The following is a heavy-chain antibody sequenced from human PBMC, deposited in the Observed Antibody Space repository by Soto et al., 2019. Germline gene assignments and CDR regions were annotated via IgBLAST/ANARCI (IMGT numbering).Heavy chain of an antibody. J-gene: IGHJ4*02. CDR3: TRDRSTGDY. CDR2: ISANTGHT. V-gene: IGHV1-18*01. CDR1: GYTFTNYG. Sequence: QVQLVQPGAEVKKPGASVKVSCKASGYTFTNYGISWVRQAAGQGLEWMGWISANTGHTDYAEKYQGRVTMTTDTSTSTAYLELRSLTSDDTAVYYCTRDRSTGDYWGQGTLVTVSS.